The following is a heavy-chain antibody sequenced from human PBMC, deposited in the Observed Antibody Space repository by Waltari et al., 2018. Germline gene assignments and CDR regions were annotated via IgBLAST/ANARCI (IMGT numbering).Heavy chain of an antibody. CDR1: GFTFDDYA. D-gene: IGHD3-9*01. CDR3: AKATAYDILTGYPFDY. Sequence: EVQLVESGGGLVQPGRSLRLSCAASGFTFDDYAMHWVRQAPGKGLEWVSGISWKSGSMGHADSVKGRFTISRDNAKNSLYLQMNSLRAEDTALYYCAKATAYDILTGYPFDYWGQGTLVTVSS. V-gene: IGHV3-9*01. J-gene: IGHJ4*02. CDR2: ISWKSGSM.